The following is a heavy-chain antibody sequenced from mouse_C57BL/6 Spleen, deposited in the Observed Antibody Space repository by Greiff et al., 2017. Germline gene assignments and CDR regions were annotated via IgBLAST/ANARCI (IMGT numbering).Heavy chain of an antibody. V-gene: IGHV14-3*01. D-gene: IGHD1-1*01. J-gene: IGHJ2*01. CDR2: IDPANGNT. Sequence: VQLQQSVAELVRPGASVKLSCTASGFNIKNTYMHWVKQRPEQGLEWIGRIDPANGNTKYAPKVQGKATITADTSSNTAYLQLSSLTSEDTAIYYCASPTPITTVVAPDYFDYWGQGTTLTVSS. CDR1: GFNIKNTY. CDR3: ASPTPITTVVAPDYFDY.